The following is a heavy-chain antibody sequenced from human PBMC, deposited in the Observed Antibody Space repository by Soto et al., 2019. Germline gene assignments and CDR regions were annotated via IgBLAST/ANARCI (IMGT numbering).Heavy chain of an antibody. CDR3: AKQNDYIWGSYRSRYYFDY. CDR1: GFTFSSYA. Sequence: GGSLRLSCAASGFTFSSYAMSWVRQAPGKGLEWVSAISGSGGSTYYADSVKGRFTISRDNSKNTLYLQMNSLRAEDTAVYYCAKQNDYIWGSYRSRYYFDYWGQGTLVTVSS. J-gene: IGHJ4*02. CDR2: ISGSGGST. D-gene: IGHD3-16*02. V-gene: IGHV3-23*01.